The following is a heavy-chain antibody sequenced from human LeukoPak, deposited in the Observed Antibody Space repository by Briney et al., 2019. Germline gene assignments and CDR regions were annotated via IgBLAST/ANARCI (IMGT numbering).Heavy chain of an antibody. CDR2: IYYSGST. V-gene: IGHV4-39*07. J-gene: IGHJ4*02. D-gene: IGHD5-18*01. Sequence: SETLSLTCSVSGGSISSSSYYWGWIRQPPGKGLEWIGSIYYSGSTYYNPSLKSRVTISVDTSKNQFSLKLRSVTAADTAVYYCARVYSYGFLFDYWGQGTLVTVSS. CDR3: ARVYSYGFLFDY. CDR1: GGSISSSSYY.